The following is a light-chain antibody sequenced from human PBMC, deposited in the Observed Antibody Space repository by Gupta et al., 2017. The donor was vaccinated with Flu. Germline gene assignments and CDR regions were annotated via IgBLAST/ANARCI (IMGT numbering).Light chain of an antibody. CDR1: NFGSYN. CDR2: RNN. Sequence: SYELTQPLSVSEALGQTARITCGGKNFGSYNGNWYQLKPGQSPVLVNYRNNSRPSGIPGRLSGSISGNTASLTIHRAQDGDEADYFCQVWASGIGVFGGGTKLTVV. V-gene: IGLV3-9*01. J-gene: IGLJ3*02. CDR3: QVWASGIGV.